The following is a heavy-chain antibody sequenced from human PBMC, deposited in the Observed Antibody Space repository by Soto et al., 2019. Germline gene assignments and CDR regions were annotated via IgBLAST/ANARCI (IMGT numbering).Heavy chain of an antibody. D-gene: IGHD3-16*01. CDR3: AKAPKAPYDYMWRSFYFDY. Sequence: EVQLVESGGGLVQPGRSLRLSCAASGFTFDDYAMHWVRQAPGKGLEWVSGISWNSGSIGYADSVKGRFTISSDNAKNSLYLHMNSLRAEDTALYYCAKAPKAPYDYMWRSFYFDYWGQGTLVTVSS. J-gene: IGHJ4*02. CDR1: GFTFDDYA. CDR2: ISWNSGSI. V-gene: IGHV3-9*01.